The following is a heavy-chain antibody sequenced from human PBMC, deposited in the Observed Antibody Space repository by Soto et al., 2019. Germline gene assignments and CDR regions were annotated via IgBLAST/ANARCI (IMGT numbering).Heavy chain of an antibody. Sequence: EVQLVESGGGLVQPGGSLRLSCEASGFTFYSYWMSWVRQAPGKGLEWVANIKEDGSEKYYVDSVKGRFTISRDNTKNSLYLQMSSLRAEDTAVYYCAKGGGDSSAFEIWGQGTMVTVSS. J-gene: IGHJ3*02. CDR1: GFTFYSYW. CDR3: AKGGGDSSAFEI. V-gene: IGHV3-7*03. D-gene: IGHD6-13*01. CDR2: IKEDGSEK.